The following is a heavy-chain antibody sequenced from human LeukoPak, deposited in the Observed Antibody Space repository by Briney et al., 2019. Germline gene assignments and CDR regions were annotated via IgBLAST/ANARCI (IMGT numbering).Heavy chain of an antibody. D-gene: IGHD6-6*01. CDR1: GFTFSSYA. V-gene: IGHV3-23*01. CDR2: TSGSGGST. J-gene: IGHJ6*02. Sequence: AGGSLRLSCAASGFTFSSYAMSWVRQAPGKGLEWVSATSGSGGSTYYADSVKGRFTISRDNSKNTLYLQMNSLRAEDTAVYYCAKVSSSSLGMDVWGQGTTVTVSS. CDR3: AKVSSSSLGMDV.